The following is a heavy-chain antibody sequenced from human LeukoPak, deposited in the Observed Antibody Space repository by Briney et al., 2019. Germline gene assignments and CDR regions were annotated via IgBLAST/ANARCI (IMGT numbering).Heavy chain of an antibody. CDR2: LSDGGRT. CDR3: ARGTDMTPITGYCSFVY. CDR1: AVTINGYY. D-gene: IGHD5-24*01. V-gene: IGHV4-4*07. Sequence: PSETLSLTCTVSAVTINGYYWTWLRQAAGKGREGVGRLSDGGRTYYNPSLGRRVTISLDTSNNQFSLKVTSVTAADTAVDYCARGTDMTPITGYCSFVYWGQGKMVTVSS. J-gene: IGHJ3*01.